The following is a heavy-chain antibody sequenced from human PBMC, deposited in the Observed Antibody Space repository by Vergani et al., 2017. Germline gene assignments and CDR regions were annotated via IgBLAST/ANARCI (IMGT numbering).Heavy chain of an antibody. D-gene: IGHD2-15*01. CDR3: ARRSGGYYSGGKVHPLRTAFDV. Sequence: VQLQASGPGRVKPSQTLSLTCTMSGGSISAGYYFWSWIRQPAGKGLEWLGHISASGNASHSPSLKTRVSMSVDTSKNPFSLTVTSVTAADTAIYFCARRSGGYYSGGKVHPLRTAFDVWGHGTVVTVSS. V-gene: IGHV4-61*02. CDR1: GGSISAGYYF. J-gene: IGHJ3*01. CDR2: ISASGNA.